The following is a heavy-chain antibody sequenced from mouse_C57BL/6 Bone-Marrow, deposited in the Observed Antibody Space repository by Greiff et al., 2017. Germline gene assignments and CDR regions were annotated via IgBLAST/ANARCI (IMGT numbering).Heavy chain of an antibody. CDR3: ARNGYLLFDY. J-gene: IGHJ2*01. CDR2: IYPGDGDT. V-gene: IGHV1-82*01. D-gene: IGHD2-3*01. CDR1: GYAFSSSW. Sequence: QVQLKQSGPELVKPGASVKISCKASGYAFSSSWMNWVKQRPGKGLEWIGRIYPGDGDTNYNGKFKGKATLTADKSSSTAYMQLSSLTSEDSAVYFCARNGYLLFDYWGQGTTLTVSS.